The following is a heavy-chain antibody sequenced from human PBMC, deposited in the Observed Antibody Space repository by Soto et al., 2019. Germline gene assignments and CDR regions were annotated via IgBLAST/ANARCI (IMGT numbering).Heavy chain of an antibody. D-gene: IGHD4-4*01. V-gene: IGHV1-69*01. CDR3: ARDPPYSNYVGYYCGMDV. J-gene: IGHJ6*02. Sequence: QVQLVQSGAEVKKPGSSVKVSCKASGGTFSSYAISWVRQAPGQGLEWMGGIIPIFGTANYAQKFQGRVTITADESTSTAYMELSSLRSEDTAVYYCARDPPYSNYVGYYCGMDVWGQGTTVTVSS. CDR2: IIPIFGTA. CDR1: GGTFSSYA.